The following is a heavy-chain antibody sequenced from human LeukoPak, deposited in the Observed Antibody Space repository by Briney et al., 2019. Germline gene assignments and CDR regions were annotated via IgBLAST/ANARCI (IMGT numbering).Heavy chain of an antibody. CDR2: IDPSDSYT. Sequence: PGESLKISCKGSGYSFTSYWISWVRQMPGKGLEWMGRIDPSDSYTNYSPSFQGHVTTSADKSISTAYLQWSSLKASDTAMYYCARQLIAVAWPRVGVDYYYGMDVWGQGTTVTVSS. D-gene: IGHD6-19*01. J-gene: IGHJ6*02. CDR3: ARQLIAVAWPRVGVDYYYGMDV. CDR1: GYSFTSYW. V-gene: IGHV5-10-1*01.